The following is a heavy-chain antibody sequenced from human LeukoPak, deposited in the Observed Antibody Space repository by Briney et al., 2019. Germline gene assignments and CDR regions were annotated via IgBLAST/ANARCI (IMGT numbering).Heavy chain of an antibody. V-gene: IGHV4-59*01. CDR2: IYYSGYT. CDR3: ARHGSGTYYIDY. J-gene: IGHJ4*02. CDR1: GGSISGYY. D-gene: IGHD3-10*01. Sequence: PSETLSLTCTVSGGSISGYYWTWIRQPPGKGLEWIGDIYYSGYTDYNPSLKSRVTISLDTPRNQFSLKLSSVTAADTAVYYCARHGSGTYYIDYWGQGTLVTVSS.